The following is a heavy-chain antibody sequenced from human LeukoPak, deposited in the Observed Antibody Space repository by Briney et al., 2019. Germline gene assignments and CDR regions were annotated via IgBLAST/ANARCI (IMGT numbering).Heavy chain of an antibody. CDR1: GYTFTSYA. J-gene: IGHJ4*02. Sequence: ASVKVSCKAPGYTFTSYAMHWVRQAPGQRLEWMGWINAGNGNTKYSQKFQGRVTITRDTSASTAYMELSSLRSEDTAVYYCARERIAAAVNFDYWGQGTLVTVSS. CDR3: ARERIAAAVNFDY. D-gene: IGHD6-13*01. V-gene: IGHV1-3*01. CDR2: INAGNGNT.